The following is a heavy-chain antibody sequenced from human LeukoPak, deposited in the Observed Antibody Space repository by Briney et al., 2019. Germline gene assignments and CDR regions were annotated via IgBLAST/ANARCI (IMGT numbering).Heavy chain of an antibody. Sequence: ASVKVSCKASGYTFTSYGISWVRQAPGQGLEWMGWISAYNGNTNYAQKLQGRVTMTTDTSTSTAYMKLRSLRSDDTAVYYCAREGYSYGSGAYLIYYGMDVWGQGTTVTVSS. CDR2: ISAYNGNT. J-gene: IGHJ6*02. CDR3: AREGYSYGSGAYLIYYGMDV. CDR1: GYTFTSYG. V-gene: IGHV1-18*01. D-gene: IGHD5-18*01.